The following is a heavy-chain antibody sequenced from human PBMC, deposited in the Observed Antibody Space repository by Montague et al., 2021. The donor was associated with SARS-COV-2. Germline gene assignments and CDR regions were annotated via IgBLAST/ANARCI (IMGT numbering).Heavy chain of an antibody. V-gene: IGHV6-1*01. D-gene: IGHD1-14*01. CDR2: PYYRSKWYN. CDR1: GDSVSSNIAA. CDR3: TQERGPGRTTWHYFDY. Sequence: CAISGDSVSSNIAAWNWIRQSPPRRLEWLGRPYYRSKWYNDYAVSVRSRITISPDTSKNQFSLQLNSVTPEDTAVYYCTQERGPGRTTWHYFDYWGQGTLVTVSS. J-gene: IGHJ4*02.